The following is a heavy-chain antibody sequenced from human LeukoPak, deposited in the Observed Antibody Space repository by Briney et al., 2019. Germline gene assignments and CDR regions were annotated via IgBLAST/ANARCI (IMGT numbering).Heavy chain of an antibody. CDR1: GYTFTSYD. Sequence: ASVKVSCKASGYTFTSYDINWVRQATGQGLEWMGWMNPNSGNTGYAQKFQGRVTMTRDTSISTAYMELSRLRSDDTAVYYCARGGPMIVVLFDYWGQGTLVTVSS. CDR2: MNPNSGNT. J-gene: IGHJ4*02. D-gene: IGHD3-22*01. V-gene: IGHV1-8*01. CDR3: ARGGPMIVVLFDY.